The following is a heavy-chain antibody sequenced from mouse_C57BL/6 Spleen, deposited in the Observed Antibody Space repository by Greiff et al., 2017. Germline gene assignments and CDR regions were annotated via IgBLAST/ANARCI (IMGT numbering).Heavy chain of an antibody. D-gene: IGHD1-1*02. J-gene: IGHJ1*03. Sequence: QVQLKQSGAELARPGASVKMSCKASGYTFTSYTMHWVKQRPGQGLEWIGYINPSSGYTKYNQKFKDKATLTADKSSSTAYMQLSSLTSEDSAVYYCARSRVATDWYCDVWGTGTTVTVSS. CDR3: ARSRVATDWYCDV. V-gene: IGHV1-4*01. CDR1: GYTFTSYT. CDR2: INPSSGYT.